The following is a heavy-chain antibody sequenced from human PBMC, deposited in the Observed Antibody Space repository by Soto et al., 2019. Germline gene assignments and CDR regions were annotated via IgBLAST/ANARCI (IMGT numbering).Heavy chain of an antibody. Sequence: GASVKVSCKSSGYTFTSYGISWVRQAPGQGLEWMGWISAYNGNTNYAQKLQGRVTMTTDTSTSTAYMELRSLRSDDTAVYYCARAQRFLEWLLSPEFDYWGQGTLVTVSS. CDR3: ARAQRFLEWLLSPEFDY. CDR1: GYTFTSYG. CDR2: ISAYNGNT. J-gene: IGHJ4*02. V-gene: IGHV1-18*01. D-gene: IGHD3-3*01.